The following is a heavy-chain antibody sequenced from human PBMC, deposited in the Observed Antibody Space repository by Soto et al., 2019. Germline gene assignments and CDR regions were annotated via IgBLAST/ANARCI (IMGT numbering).Heavy chain of an antibody. D-gene: IGHD2-15*01. CDR3: ARVLGYCSGGSCRYFDY. CDR1: GGSISSGDYY. J-gene: IGHJ4*02. V-gene: IGHV4-30-4*01. Sequence: QVQLQESGPGLVKPSQTLSLTCTVSGGSISSGDYYWSWIRQPPGKGLEWIGYIYYSGSTYYNPSLKSRVTISVDTSKNQFSLKLSSVTAADTAVYYCARVLGYCSGGSCRYFDYWGQGTLVTVSS. CDR2: IYYSGST.